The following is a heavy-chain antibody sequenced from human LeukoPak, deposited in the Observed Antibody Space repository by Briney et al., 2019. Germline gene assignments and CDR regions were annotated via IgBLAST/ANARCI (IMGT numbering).Heavy chain of an antibody. D-gene: IGHD1-7*01. Sequence: SVKVSCKKTGGTFISDGISWVRQAPGQGLEWMGRIIPMLHITDHAQKFQGRVTITADKSTSTVYMELSSLPPAHTDIYYCARGRTTLSSLYRMDVWGQGTKVTVPS. CDR3: ARGRTTLSSLYRMDV. V-gene: IGHV1-69*04. CDR1: GGTFISDG. CDR2: IIPMLHIT. J-gene: IGHJ6*02.